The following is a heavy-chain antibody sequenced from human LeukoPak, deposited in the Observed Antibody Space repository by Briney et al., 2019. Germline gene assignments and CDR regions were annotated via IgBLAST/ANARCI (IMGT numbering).Heavy chain of an antibody. J-gene: IGHJ4*02. Sequence: ASVKVSCKASGYTFTSYDISWVRQATGQGLEWMGIINPSGGSTSYAQKFQGRVTMTRDTSTSTVYMELSSLRSEDTAVYYCARELMTNGDDYWGQGTLVTVSS. V-gene: IGHV1-46*01. D-gene: IGHD7-27*01. CDR2: INPSGGST. CDR1: GYTFTSYD. CDR3: ARELMTNGDDY.